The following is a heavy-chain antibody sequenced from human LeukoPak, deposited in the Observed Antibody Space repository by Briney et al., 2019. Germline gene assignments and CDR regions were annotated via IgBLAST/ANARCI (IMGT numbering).Heavy chain of an antibody. Sequence: GGSLRLSCAASGFTFSSYAMHWVRQAPGKGLEWVAVISYDGSNKYYADSVKGRFTISRDNSKNTLYLQMNSLRAEDTAVYHCARVRENYYYDSFWGQGTLVTVSS. V-gene: IGHV3-30-3*01. J-gene: IGHJ4*02. CDR3: ARVRENYYYDSF. D-gene: IGHD3-22*01. CDR2: ISYDGSNK. CDR1: GFTFSSYA.